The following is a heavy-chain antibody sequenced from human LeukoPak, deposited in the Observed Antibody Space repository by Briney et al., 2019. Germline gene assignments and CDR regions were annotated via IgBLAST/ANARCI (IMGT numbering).Heavy chain of an antibody. CDR1: GYTFTGYY. Sequence: ASVKVSCKASGYTFTGYYLHWVRQAPGQGLEWMGWINPNSGGTNYAQKFQGRVTMTRDTSISTAYMELSRLRSDDTAVYYCARDLNLLRGYSNEDYWGQGTLVTVSS. D-gene: IGHD5-18*01. CDR2: INPNSGGT. CDR3: ARDLNLLRGYSNEDY. V-gene: IGHV1-2*02. J-gene: IGHJ4*02.